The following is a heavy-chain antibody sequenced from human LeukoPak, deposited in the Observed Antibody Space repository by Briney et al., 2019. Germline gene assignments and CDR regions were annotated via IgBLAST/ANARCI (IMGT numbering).Heavy chain of an antibody. Sequence: SVKVSYKASGGTFSSYAISWVRQAPGQGLEWMGGIIPIFGTANYAQKFQGRVTITADESTSTAYMELSSLRSEDTAVYYCARAKYSSSRKTGDAFDIWGQGTMVTVSS. CDR1: GGTFSSYA. CDR3: ARAKYSSSRKTGDAFDI. CDR2: IIPIFGTA. V-gene: IGHV1-69*13. D-gene: IGHD6-6*01. J-gene: IGHJ3*02.